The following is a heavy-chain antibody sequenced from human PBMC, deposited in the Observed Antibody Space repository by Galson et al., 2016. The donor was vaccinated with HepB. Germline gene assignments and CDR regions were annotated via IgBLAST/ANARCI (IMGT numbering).Heavy chain of an antibody. D-gene: IGHD3-9*01. CDR2: SGSGGPT. V-gene: IGHV3-23*01. CDR1: GFTFSSYA. J-gene: IGHJ4*02. CDR3: AKSVLEYDILTGYYRRGADY. Sequence: SLRLSCAAPGFTFSSYAMSWVRQAPGKGLEWVSSSGSGGPTYYADSVKGRFTISRDNSKNPLFLQMHSLRADDTAVYYCAKSVLEYDILTGYYRRGADYWGQGTLVTVSS.